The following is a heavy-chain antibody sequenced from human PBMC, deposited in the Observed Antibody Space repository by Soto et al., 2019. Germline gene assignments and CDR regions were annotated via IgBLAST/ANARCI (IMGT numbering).Heavy chain of an antibody. V-gene: IGHV4-39*01. CDR3: ARVLFSSTSRGWFDP. CDR2: IYYSGST. J-gene: IGHJ5*02. CDR1: GGSISSSSYY. Sequence: QLQLQESGPGLVKPSEPLSLTCTVSGGSISSSSYYWGWMRQPPGKGLEWIGSIYYSGSTYYNPSLKSRVTISVDTSKNQFSLKLSSVTAADTAVYYCARVLFSSTSRGWFDPWGQGTLVTVSS. D-gene: IGHD2-2*01.